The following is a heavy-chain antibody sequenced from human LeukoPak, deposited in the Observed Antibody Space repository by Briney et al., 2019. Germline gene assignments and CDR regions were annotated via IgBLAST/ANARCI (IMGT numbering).Heavy chain of an antibody. CDR1: GGSISSGGYY. CDR3: ARVVGALMGVFDI. Sequence: SETLSLTCTVSGGSISSGGYYWSWIRQPPGKGLEWIGYIYHSGSTYYNPSLKSRVTISVDRSKNQFSLKLSSVTAADTAVYYCARVVGALMGVFDIWGQGTMVTVSS. D-gene: IGHD1-26*01. J-gene: IGHJ3*02. V-gene: IGHV4-30-2*01. CDR2: IYHSGST.